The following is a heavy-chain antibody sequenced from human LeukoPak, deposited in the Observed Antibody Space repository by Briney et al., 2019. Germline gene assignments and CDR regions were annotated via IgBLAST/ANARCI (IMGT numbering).Heavy chain of an antibody. V-gene: IGHV4-59*08. CDR2: IYYSGIT. CDR1: GGSISSYY. J-gene: IGHJ4*02. CDR3: ARHGWSLGDY. Sequence: SETLSLTCTVSGGSISSYYWSWIRQPPGKGLEWIGYIYYSGITNYNPSLKSRVTISVDTSKNQFSLKLSSVTAADTAVYYCARHGWSLGDYWGQGTLVTVSS. D-gene: IGHD1-26*01.